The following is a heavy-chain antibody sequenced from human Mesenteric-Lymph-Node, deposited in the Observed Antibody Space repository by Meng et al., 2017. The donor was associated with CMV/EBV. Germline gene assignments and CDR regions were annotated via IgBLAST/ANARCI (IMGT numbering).Heavy chain of an antibody. Sequence: GGTFSSYAINWVRQAPGKGLEWMGGIIPIFGTANYAQKFQGRVTITTDESTSTAYMELSSLRSEDTAVYYCARGDDSSGYYSFGIDYWGQGTLVTVSS. CDR3: ARGDDSSGYYSFGIDY. V-gene: IGHV1-69*05. CDR1: GGTFSSYA. D-gene: IGHD3-22*01. CDR2: IIPIFGTA. J-gene: IGHJ4*02.